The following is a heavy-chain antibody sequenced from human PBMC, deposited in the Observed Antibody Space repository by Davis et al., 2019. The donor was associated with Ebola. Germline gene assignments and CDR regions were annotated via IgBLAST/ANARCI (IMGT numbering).Heavy chain of an antibody. J-gene: IGHJ6*02. Sequence: GESLKISCAASGFTFSSYAMSWVRQAPGKGLEWVSAISGSGGSTYYADSVKGRFTISRDNSKNTLYLQMNSLRSEDTAVYYCARDRMSCMSSRCYNSMDVWGQGTTVTVSS. CDR1: GFTFSSYA. V-gene: IGHV3-23*01. D-gene: IGHD2-15*01. CDR2: ISGSGGST. CDR3: ARDRMSCMSSRCYNSMDV.